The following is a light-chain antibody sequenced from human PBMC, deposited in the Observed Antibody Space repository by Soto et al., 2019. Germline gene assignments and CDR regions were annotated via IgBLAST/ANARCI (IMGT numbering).Light chain of an antibody. V-gene: IGKV1-5*01. Sequence: DIQMTQSPSTLSASVGDRVTITCRASQTISGWLAWYQQKPGKAPKLLIFNASTLKSGVPSRFSGSGFGTEFTLTISSLQPDDSATYYCQHYNDYSRTFGQGTKVDIK. CDR1: QTISGW. CDR2: NAS. CDR3: QHYNDYSRT. J-gene: IGKJ1*01.